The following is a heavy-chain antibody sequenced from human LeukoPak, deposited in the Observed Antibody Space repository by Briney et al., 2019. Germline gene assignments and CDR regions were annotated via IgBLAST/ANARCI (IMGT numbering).Heavy chain of an antibody. J-gene: IGHJ6*03. Sequence: GGSLRLSCAASGFTFSSYSMNWVRQAPGNGLEWVSSISTSSSYINYADSVKGRFTISRDNGKKSLYLQMNSLRAEDTAVYYCAREWMGYSSSRRYYYYYMDVWGKGTTVTVSS. D-gene: IGHD6-13*01. V-gene: IGHV3-21*01. CDR3: AREWMGYSSSRRYYYYYMDV. CDR2: ISTSSSYI. CDR1: GFTFSSYS.